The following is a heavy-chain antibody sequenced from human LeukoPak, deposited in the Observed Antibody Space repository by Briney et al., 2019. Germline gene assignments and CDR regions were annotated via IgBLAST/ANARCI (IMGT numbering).Heavy chain of an antibody. D-gene: IGHD3-16*02. CDR2: ISINSGGT. J-gene: IGHJ3*01. CDR3: ARGLTYYDYVWGGYRSPHDAFDF. Sequence: ASVKVSCKASGYTFTGYYIHWVRQAPGQGLEWMGWISINSGGTKYAQKFQGRVSMTRDMSISTVYMELSGLRSDDTAVYYCARGLTYYDYVWGGYRSPHDAFDFWGQGTTVTVSS. V-gene: IGHV1-2*02. CDR1: GYTFTGYY.